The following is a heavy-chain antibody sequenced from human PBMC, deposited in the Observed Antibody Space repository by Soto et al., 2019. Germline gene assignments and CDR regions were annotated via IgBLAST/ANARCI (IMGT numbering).Heavy chain of an antibody. CDR1: GGSISSGDYY. V-gene: IGHV4-30-4*01. J-gene: IGHJ4*02. Sequence: QVQLQESGPGLVKPSQTLSLTCTVSGGSISSGDYYWSWIRQPPGKGLEWIGYIYYSGSTYYNPSLKSRVTISVDTSKNQFSLKLSSVTAADTAVYYCARDGGSTVTTTPYFDYWGQGTLVTVSS. D-gene: IGHD4-17*01. CDR3: ARDGGSTVTTTPYFDY. CDR2: IYYSGST.